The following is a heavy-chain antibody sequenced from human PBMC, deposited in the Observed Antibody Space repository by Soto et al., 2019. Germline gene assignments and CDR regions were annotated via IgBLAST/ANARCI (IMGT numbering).Heavy chain of an antibody. CDR3: ASGYYDSSGYSIDY. D-gene: IGHD3-22*01. CDR1: GGSFSSHP. Sequence: QVQLVQSGAEARKPGSPVKVSCQSFGGSFSSHPFSCVRQAPGQGLDSMGGLIVILGTTDYAQKFKGRVTFTADEGTSTAYMEVSSLESEDTAIYYCASGYYDSSGYSIDYWGQGTQVTVSS. CDR2: LIVILGTT. J-gene: IGHJ4*02. V-gene: IGHV1-69*01.